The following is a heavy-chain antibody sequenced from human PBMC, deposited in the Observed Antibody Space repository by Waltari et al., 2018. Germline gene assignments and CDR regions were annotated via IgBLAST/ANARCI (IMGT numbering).Heavy chain of an antibody. Sequence: EVQLVESGGGLLQPGGSLRLSCAASGFTFSSSWIHWVRQPPGKGLVCVSRINPDGRTTNYADSVRGRFTISRDNAQNTVYLEMNSLRAEDTAVYFCTRGGNYYFDYWGRGTLVTVSS. CDR1: GFTFSSSW. V-gene: IGHV3-74*01. J-gene: IGHJ4*02. CDR3: TRGGNYYFDY. CDR2: INPDGRTT. D-gene: IGHD5-12*01.